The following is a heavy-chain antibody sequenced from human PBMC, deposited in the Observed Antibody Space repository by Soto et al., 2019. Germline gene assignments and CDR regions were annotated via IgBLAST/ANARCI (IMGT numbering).Heavy chain of an antibody. Sequence: QVQLQESGPGLVKPSQTLSLTCTVSGGSISSGGYYWSWIRQHPGKGLEWIGYIYYSGSTYYNPSLKSRVTISVDTSKNKVSLKLSSVTAADTDVYYCARCRSYSHRYGMDVWGQGTTVTVSS. CDR3: ARCRSYSHRYGMDV. D-gene: IGHD3-10*01. CDR2: IYYSGST. J-gene: IGHJ6*02. V-gene: IGHV4-31*03. CDR1: GGSISSGGYY.